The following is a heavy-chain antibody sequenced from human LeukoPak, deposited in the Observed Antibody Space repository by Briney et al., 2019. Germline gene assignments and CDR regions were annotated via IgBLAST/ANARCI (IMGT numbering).Heavy chain of an antibody. D-gene: IGHD6-19*01. CDR3: AQPTMALAGTGWIDAFDI. Sequence: PGGSLRLSCVASGVTFSSFALTWVRQAPGKGLEWVSALSRDGANTYYADSAKGRFTISRDNANNLLYLQMDSLRAEDAAVYYCAQPTMALAGTGWIDAFDIWGQGTMVTVSS. CDR1: GVTFSSFA. V-gene: IGHV3-23*01. CDR2: LSRDGANT. J-gene: IGHJ3*02.